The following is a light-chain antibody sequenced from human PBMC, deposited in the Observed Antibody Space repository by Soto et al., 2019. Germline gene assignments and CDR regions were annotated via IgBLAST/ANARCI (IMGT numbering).Light chain of an antibody. V-gene: IGKV3-20*01. CDR2: GAS. CDR3: HQYGSAPWT. J-gene: IGKJ1*01. CDR1: QSVSSNY. Sequence: IVLTQSPGTLSLSPGERGALSFRASQSVSSNYVAWYQQKPGQAPRLLISGASNRATGTPDRFRGSGSGTDFTLTITRLEPEDFAVYYCHQYGSAPWTLGQGTKVDIK.